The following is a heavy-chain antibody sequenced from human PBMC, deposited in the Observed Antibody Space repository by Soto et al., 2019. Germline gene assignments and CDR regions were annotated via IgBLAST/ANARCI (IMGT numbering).Heavy chain of an antibody. CDR1: GASINSGGNS. CDR3: P. Sequence: SETLSLTCAVSGASINSGGNSWSWIRQSPGRGLEWIVYIYDSGSTFYNPSLTSRAFISADRPKNLFSLRLTSVPGAGHYNWFDPWGQGTLVTVSS. V-gene: IGHV4-30-2*06. J-gene: IGHJ5*02. CDR2: IYDSGST.